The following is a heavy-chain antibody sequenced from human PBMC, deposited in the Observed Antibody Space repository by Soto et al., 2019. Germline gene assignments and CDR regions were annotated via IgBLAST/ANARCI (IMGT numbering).Heavy chain of an antibody. CDR3: ARERAAYYDILTGYYNPYY. D-gene: IGHD3-9*01. CDR1: GFTFSSYG. Sequence: ESGGGVVQPGRSLRLSCAASGFTFSSYGMHWVRQAPGKGLEWVAVIWYDGSNKYYADSVKGRFTISRDNSKNTLYLQMNSLRAEDTGVYYCARERAAYYDILTGYYNPYYWGQGTLVTVSS. V-gene: IGHV3-33*01. CDR2: IWYDGSNK. J-gene: IGHJ4*02.